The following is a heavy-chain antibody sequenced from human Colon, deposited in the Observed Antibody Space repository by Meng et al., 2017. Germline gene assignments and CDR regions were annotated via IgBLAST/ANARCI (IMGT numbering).Heavy chain of an antibody. CDR2: VYSSGSA. D-gene: IGHD3-10*01. Sequence: QVPVQEAGPGLVKPSETRAPPSPVSGGDINNYYWCWIRQSPGKGLEWLGCVYSSGSAYYSPSLKSRLNMSVDRTKNQLSLKVTSVTAADTAVYYCARGVETMIRGVKWYFDLWGRGALVTVSS. CDR1: GGDINNYY. V-gene: IGHV4-4*07. CDR3: ARGVETMIRGVKWYFDL. J-gene: IGHJ2*01.